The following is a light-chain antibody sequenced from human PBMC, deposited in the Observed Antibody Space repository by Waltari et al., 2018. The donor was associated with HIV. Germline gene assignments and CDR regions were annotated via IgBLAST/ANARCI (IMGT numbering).Light chain of an antibody. V-gene: IGLV1-40*01. CDR3: QSYDTSLGGWV. J-gene: IGLJ3*02. Sequence: QSVLTQPPSVSGAPGQRVTISRTGSRTNIGAGYDVHWYQQLPGTAPKLLIFRNVNRPSGVPDRFSGSKSGTSASLAITGLQAEDEADFYCQSYDTSLGGWVFGGGTKLTVL. CDR1: RTNIGAGYD. CDR2: RNV.